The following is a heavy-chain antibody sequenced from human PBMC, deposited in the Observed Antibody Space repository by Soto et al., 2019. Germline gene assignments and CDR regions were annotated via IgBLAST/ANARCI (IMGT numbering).Heavy chain of an antibody. CDR1: GDSISNSRFY. CDR3: ARDYFDSSDYTTNWFDP. Sequence: SETLSLTCSVSGDSISNSRFYWAWIRQPPGEGLEWIGSIYHTGNAYYNPSLKSRVTIFVDTSKNQFSLKLTSVTAADTALYYCARDYFDSSDYTTNWFDPWGQGALVTVS. D-gene: IGHD3-22*01. CDR2: IYHTGNA. V-gene: IGHV4-39*01. J-gene: IGHJ5*02.